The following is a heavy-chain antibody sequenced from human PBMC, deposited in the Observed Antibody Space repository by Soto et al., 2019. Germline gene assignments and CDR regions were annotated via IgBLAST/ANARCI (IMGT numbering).Heavy chain of an antibody. CDR3: ARDGSGNFDY. J-gene: IGHJ4*02. D-gene: IGHD3-10*01. CDR1: GGSISSGGYY. V-gene: IGHV4-31*03. Sequence: PSETLSLTCTVSGGSISSGGYYWSWIRQHPGKGLEWIGYIYYSGSTYYNSSLKSRVTISVDTSKNQFSLKLSSVTAADTAVYYCARDGSGNFDYWGQGTLVTVSS. CDR2: IYYSGST.